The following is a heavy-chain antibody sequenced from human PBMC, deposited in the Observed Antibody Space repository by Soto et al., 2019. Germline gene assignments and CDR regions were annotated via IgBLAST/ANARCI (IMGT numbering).Heavy chain of an antibody. CDR1: GFTFSHAW. CDR3: TSLSEGLRD. J-gene: IGHJ4*02. Sequence: EVQLVESGGGLVKAGGSLRLSCTASGFTFSHAWMSWVRQAPGQGLEWVGRIKSNVDGGTTDYAAPVKGRFTISRDDSKTTLYLQMNSLETEDTALYYCTSLSEGLRDWCQGTLVTVSS. CDR2: IKSNVDGGTT. V-gene: IGHV3-15*01.